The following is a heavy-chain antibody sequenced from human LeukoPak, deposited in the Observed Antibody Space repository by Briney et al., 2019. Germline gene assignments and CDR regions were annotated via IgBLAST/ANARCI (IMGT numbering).Heavy chain of an antibody. CDR3: ARDPGDDLVVPGDP. CDR2: INTNTGNP. CDR1: GYTFIDYA. Sequence: GASVTVSCKASGYTFIDYAINWVRQAPGQGLEWMGWINTNTGNPTYAQGFTGRFVFSLDTSVSTTYLQISSLKAEDTAVYYCARDPGDDLVVPGDPWGQGTLVTVSS. J-gene: IGHJ5*02. D-gene: IGHD2-2*01. V-gene: IGHV7-4-1*02.